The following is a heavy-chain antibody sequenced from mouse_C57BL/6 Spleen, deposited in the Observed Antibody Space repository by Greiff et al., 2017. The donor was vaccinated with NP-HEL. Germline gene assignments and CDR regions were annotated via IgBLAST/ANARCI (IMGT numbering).Heavy chain of an antibody. V-gene: IGHV8-12*01. J-gene: IGHJ1*03. CDR1: GFSLSTSGMG. CDR2: IYWDDDK. D-gene: IGHD2-1*01. CDR3: ARRHIYYGNSGWYFDV. Sequence: QVTLKESGPGILQSSQTLSLTCSFSGFSLSTSGMGVSWIRQPSGKGLEWLAHIYWDDDKRYNPSLKSRLTISKDTSRNQVFLKITSVDTADTATYYCARRHIYYGNSGWYFDVWGTGTTVTVSS.